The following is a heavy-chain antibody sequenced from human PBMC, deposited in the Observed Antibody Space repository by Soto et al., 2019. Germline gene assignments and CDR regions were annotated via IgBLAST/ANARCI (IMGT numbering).Heavy chain of an antibody. CDR1: GFTFSSYE. J-gene: IGHJ6*02. CDR2: ISSSGSTI. Sequence: GGSLRLSCAASGFTFSSYEMNWVRQAPGKGLEWVSYISSSGSTIYYADSVKGRFTISRDNAKNSLYLQMNSLRAEDTAVYYCARGVEVPAANYYGMDVWGQGTTVTVSS. D-gene: IGHD2-2*01. CDR3: ARGVEVPAANYYGMDV. V-gene: IGHV3-48*03.